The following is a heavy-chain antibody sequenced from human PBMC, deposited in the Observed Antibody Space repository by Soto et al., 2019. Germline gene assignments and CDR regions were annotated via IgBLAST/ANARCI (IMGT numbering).Heavy chain of an antibody. CDR1: GGSIGSKTSC. J-gene: IGHJ6*02. D-gene: IGHD2-15*01. CDR3: VKLAGYCSGGRCHGDYAMDV. CDR2: FYYSEYT. V-gene: IGHV4-39*01. Sequence: QVQLQESGPGLLKPSETLSLTCNVSGGSIGSKTSCWGWIRQPPGKGLEWIATFYYSEYTYYNPSLKSRVTIFVDASTNQFSLKLSSVTAADTAVYYCVKLAGYCSGGRCHGDYAMDVWGQGTTATVSS.